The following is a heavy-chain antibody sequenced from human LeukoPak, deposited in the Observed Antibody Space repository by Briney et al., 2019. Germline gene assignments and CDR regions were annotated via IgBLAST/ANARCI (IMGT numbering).Heavy chain of an antibody. CDR3: ARGPYRDQGNI. D-gene: IGHD1-14*01. CDR1: GGSISSGSYY. Sequence: PSETLSLTCTVSGGSISSGSYYWSWIRQPAGKGLEWIGRIYTSGSTNYNPSLKSRVTISVDTSKNQFSLKLSSVTAADTAVYYCARGPYRDQGNIWGQGTMVTVSS. V-gene: IGHV4-61*02. J-gene: IGHJ3*02. CDR2: IYTSGST.